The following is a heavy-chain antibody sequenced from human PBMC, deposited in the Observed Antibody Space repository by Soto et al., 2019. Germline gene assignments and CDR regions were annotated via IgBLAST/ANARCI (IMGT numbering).Heavy chain of an antibody. CDR1: GYTFTSYH. Sequence: ASVKVSCKASGYTFTSYHVHWVRQAPGQGLEWMGIINPSDGNTNYAQKFQGRVTMTRDTSASTVYMELSSLRSEDTAVFYCARGGSDYGTYWGQGTLVTVSS. V-gene: IGHV1-46*01. CDR3: ARGGSDYGTY. J-gene: IGHJ4*02. CDR2: INPSDGNT. D-gene: IGHD4-17*01.